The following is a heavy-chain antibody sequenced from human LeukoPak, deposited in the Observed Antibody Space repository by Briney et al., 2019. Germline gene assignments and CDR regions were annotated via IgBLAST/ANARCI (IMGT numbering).Heavy chain of an antibody. V-gene: IGHV3-11*01. D-gene: IGHD2-15*01. CDR1: GFTFSDYY. Sequence: GGSLRLSCAASGFTFSDYYMSWIRQAPVKGLEWVSYISSSGSTIYYADSVKGRFTISRDNAKNSLYLQMNSLRAEDTAVYYCASLQNTFPLQPWGQGTLVTVSS. CDR2: ISSSGSTI. J-gene: IGHJ5*02. CDR3: ASLQNTFPLQP.